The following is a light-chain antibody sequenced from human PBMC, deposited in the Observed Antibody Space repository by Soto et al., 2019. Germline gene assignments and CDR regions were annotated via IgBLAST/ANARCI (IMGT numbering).Light chain of an antibody. J-gene: IGKJ1*01. CDR2: AAS. V-gene: IGKV1-39*01. Sequence: DIHMTQSPSSLSASVGDRVTITFLASQSISTYLSWYQQKPGKVPKLLIYAASTLQSGVPSRFSGSGSGPDFTLTISSLLPEDFATYYCQQSYNTPRTFGQGAKVDIK. CDR3: QQSYNTPRT. CDR1: QSISTY.